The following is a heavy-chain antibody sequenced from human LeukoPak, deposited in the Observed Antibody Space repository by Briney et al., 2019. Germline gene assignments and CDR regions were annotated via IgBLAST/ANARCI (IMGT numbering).Heavy chain of an antibody. CDR1: GYTFTSYG. Sequence: GASVKVSCKASGYTFTSYGISWVRQAPGQGLEWMGWISAYNGNTNYAQKLQGRVTMTTDTSTSTAYMELRSLRSDDTAVYYCARDEMKRGGENGDLYYYYGMDVWGQGTTVTVSS. CDR2: ISAYNGNT. D-gene: IGHD3-10*01. J-gene: IGHJ6*02. V-gene: IGHV1-18*01. CDR3: ARDEMKRGGENGDLYYYYGMDV.